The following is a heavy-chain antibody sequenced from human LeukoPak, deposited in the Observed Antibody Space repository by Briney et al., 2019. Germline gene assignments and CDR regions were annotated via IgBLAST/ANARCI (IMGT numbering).Heavy chain of an antibody. D-gene: IGHD1-26*01. CDR1: GGSISIYY. CDR3: ARHASSGSYDY. CDR2: IYHSGST. Sequence: PSETLSLTCTVSGGSISIYYWSWIRQPPGKGLEWIGYIYHSGSTNYNPSLKSRVAISADTSRNQFSLKLSSVTAADAAMYYCARHASSGSYDYWGQGTLVTVSS. J-gene: IGHJ4*02. V-gene: IGHV4-59*08.